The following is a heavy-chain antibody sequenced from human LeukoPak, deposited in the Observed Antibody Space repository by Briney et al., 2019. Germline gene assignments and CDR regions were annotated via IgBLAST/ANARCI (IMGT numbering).Heavy chain of an antibody. V-gene: IGHV4-39*01. Sequence: SETLSLTCTVSGGSISSSSYYWDWIRQPPGKGLEWIGSIYYSGNTYYNPSLKSRVTISVDTSKNQFSLKLSSVTATDTAVYYCARHADSGFGELAFDYWGQGTLVTVSS. J-gene: IGHJ4*02. D-gene: IGHD3-10*01. CDR3: ARHADSGFGELAFDY. CDR2: IYYSGNT. CDR1: GGSISSSSYY.